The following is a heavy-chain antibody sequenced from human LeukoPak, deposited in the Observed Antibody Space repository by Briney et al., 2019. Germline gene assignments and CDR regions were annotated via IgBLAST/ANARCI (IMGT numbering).Heavy chain of an antibody. CDR1: GFTFSSYS. CDR3: ARGGYDFWSGHPPDY. CDR2: ISSSSSYI. Sequence: GGSLRLSCAASGFTFSSYSMNWVRQAPGEGLEWVSSISSSSSYIYYADSVKGRFTISRDNAKNSLYLQMNSLRAEDTAVYYCARGGYDFWSGHPPDYWGQGTLVTVSS. D-gene: IGHD3-3*01. J-gene: IGHJ4*02. V-gene: IGHV3-21*01.